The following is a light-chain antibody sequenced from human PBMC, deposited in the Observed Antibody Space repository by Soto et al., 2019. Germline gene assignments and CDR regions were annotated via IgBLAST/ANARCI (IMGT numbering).Light chain of an antibody. J-gene: IGKJ2*01. V-gene: IGKV1-5*01. CDR2: DAS. CDR3: QQYNRYSPVT. CDR1: QSISSW. Sequence: DIQMTQSPSTLSASVGDRVTITCRASQSISSWLAWYQQKPGKAPKLLIYDASSLESGVPSRFSGSGSGTEFTLTISSLQPDYFATYYCQQYNRYSPVTFGQGTKLEIK.